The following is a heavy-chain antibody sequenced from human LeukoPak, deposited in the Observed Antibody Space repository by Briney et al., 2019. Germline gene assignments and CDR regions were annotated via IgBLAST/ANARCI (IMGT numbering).Heavy chain of an antibody. V-gene: IGHV3-23*01. CDR3: AKASDYDFWSGPLAFDI. CDR1: GFTFSSYA. Sequence: GGSLILSCAASGFTFSSYAMSWVRQAPGKGLEWVSAISGSGGSTYYADSVKGRFTISRDNSKNTLYLQMNSLRAEDTAVYYCAKASDYDFWSGPLAFDIWGQGTMVTVSS. CDR2: ISGSGGST. D-gene: IGHD3-3*01. J-gene: IGHJ3*02.